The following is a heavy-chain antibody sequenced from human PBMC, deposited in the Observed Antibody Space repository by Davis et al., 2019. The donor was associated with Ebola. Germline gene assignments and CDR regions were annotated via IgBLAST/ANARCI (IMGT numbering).Heavy chain of an antibody. V-gene: IGHV4-4*07. Sequence: SETLSLTCTVSGGSISSYYWSWIRQPAGKGLEWIGRIYTSGSTNYNPSLKSRVTISVDTSKNQFSLKLTSVTAADTAVYYCARGPYYYGTSREPYEYWGQGTLITVSS. J-gene: IGHJ4*02. CDR3: ARGPYYYGTSREPYEY. D-gene: IGHD3-10*01. CDR1: GGSISSYY. CDR2: IYTSGST.